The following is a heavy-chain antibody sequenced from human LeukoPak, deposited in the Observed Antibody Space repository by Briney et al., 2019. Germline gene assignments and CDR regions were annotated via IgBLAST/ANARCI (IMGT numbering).Heavy chain of an antibody. CDR2: IIPILGIA. Sequence: AASVKVSCKASGGTFSSCAISWVRQAPGQGLEWMGRIIPILGIANYAQKFQGRVTITADKSTSTAYMELSSLRSEDTAVYYCARAYSGYGYDAFDIWGQGTMVTVSS. D-gene: IGHD5-12*01. CDR3: ARAYSGYGYDAFDI. CDR1: GGTFSSCA. J-gene: IGHJ3*02. V-gene: IGHV1-69*04.